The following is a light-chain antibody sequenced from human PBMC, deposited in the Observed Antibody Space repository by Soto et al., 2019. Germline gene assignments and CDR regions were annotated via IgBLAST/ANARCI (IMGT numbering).Light chain of an antibody. V-gene: IGKV3-20*01. Sequence: EIVLTQSPGTLSLSPGERATLSCRASQSVSDSYLAWYQQKPGQAPRLLIYAASSRATGIPDRFSGSGSVRDFALTISRLEPEDFAVYYCQQFGGSPWTFGQGTRVEIK. CDR3: QQFGGSPWT. J-gene: IGKJ1*01. CDR2: AAS. CDR1: QSVSDSY.